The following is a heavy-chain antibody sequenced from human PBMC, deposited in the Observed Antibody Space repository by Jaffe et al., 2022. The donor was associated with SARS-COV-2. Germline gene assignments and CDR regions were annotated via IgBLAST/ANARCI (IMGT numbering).Heavy chain of an antibody. CDR1: RYSFKNYW. J-gene: IGHJ3*01. V-gene: IGHV5-51*01. CDR3: ARLVSADEPCDL. CDR2: IYPADSDT. Sequence: EVQLVQSGAEVKKPGESLKISCEGSRYSFKNYWIAWVRQMPGKGLEWMGIIYPADSDTKYSPSFQGQVIISVDKSINTAYLQWRSLRASDTAMYYCARLVSADEPCDLWGLGTLVSVSS.